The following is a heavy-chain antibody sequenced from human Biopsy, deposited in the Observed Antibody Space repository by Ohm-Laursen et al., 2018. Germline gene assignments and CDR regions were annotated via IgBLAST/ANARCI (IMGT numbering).Heavy chain of an antibody. V-gene: IGHV1-46*01. CDR3: VLASFDY. CDR1: GFTFTSYD. Sequence: ASVNVSCGASGFTFTSYDMRWGRQAAGQGLEWIGIINPGGNSTAYTQDFQGRVTMTWDTSTTTVYMELSSLRSEDTAVYYCVLASFDYWGQGTLVTVPS. CDR2: INPGGNST. J-gene: IGHJ4*02.